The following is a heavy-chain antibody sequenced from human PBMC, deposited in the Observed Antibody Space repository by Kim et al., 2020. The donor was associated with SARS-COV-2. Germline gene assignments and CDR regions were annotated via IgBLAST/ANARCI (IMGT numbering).Heavy chain of an antibody. D-gene: IGHD5-12*01. Sequence: GGSLRLSCVASGFSFGTFDMSWVRQAPGKGLKWVSVIKRPDGSTYYAESVKGRFTVSRDSARNTLYLQMNRLRDDDTAVYYCVKGAWLDYWRPGTLVTVSS. V-gene: IGHV3-23*01. CDR3: VKGAWLDY. CDR2: IKRPDGST. J-gene: IGHJ4*02. CDR1: GFSFGTFD.